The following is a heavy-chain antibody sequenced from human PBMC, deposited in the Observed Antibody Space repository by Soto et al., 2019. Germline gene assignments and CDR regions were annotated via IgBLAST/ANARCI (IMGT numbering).Heavy chain of an antibody. D-gene: IGHD6-6*01. J-gene: IGHJ6*02. CDR3: ARDGIAARPKNYYYYGMDV. CDR1: GGPFSGYY. Sequence: SETLSLTCAVYGGPFSGYYWSWIRQPPGKGLEWIGEINHSGSTNYNPSLKSRVTISVDTSKNQFSLKLSSVTAADTAVYYCARDGIAARPKNYYYYGMDVWGQGTTVTVSS. V-gene: IGHV4-34*01. CDR2: INHSGST.